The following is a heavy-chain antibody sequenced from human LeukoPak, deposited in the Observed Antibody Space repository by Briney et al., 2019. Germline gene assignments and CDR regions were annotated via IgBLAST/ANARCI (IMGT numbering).Heavy chain of an antibody. CDR3: ARQKQWLPRYYFDY. Sequence: SETLSLTCSVSGSSVRSISDYWGWIRQSPGKVLEWIGSIDYSGSTYRNPSLKSRVTIPLDTSKNQFSLRLSSVTAADTALYFCARQKQWLPRYYFDYWGRGSLVTVSS. CDR2: IDYSGST. D-gene: IGHD6-19*01. J-gene: IGHJ4*02. CDR1: GSSVRSISDY. V-gene: IGHV4-39*01.